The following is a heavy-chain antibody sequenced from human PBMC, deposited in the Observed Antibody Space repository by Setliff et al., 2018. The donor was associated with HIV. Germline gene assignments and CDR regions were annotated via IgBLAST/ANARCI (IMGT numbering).Heavy chain of an antibody. Sequence: ASVKVSCKASGYTFTGHYLHWVRQAPGQGLEWLGWVNPNSGDAIYAQNFQGRVTMTRDTSINAAYMELRGLRSDDTAVYYCARNFGLSPSGKYYYYYGMDIWGQGITVTVSS. CDR2: VNPNSGDA. J-gene: IGHJ6*02. CDR1: GYTFTGHY. D-gene: IGHD3-10*01. CDR3: ARNFGLSPSGKYYYYYGMDI. V-gene: IGHV1-2*02.